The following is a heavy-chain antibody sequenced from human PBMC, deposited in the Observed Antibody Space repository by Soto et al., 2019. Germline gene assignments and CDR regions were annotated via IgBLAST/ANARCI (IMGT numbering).Heavy chain of an antibody. J-gene: IGHJ5*02. CDR3: ARHRARNWFDP. V-gene: IGHV4-39*01. D-gene: IGHD6-6*01. CDR2: IYYSGST. CDR1: GGSISSSSYY. Sequence: SETLSLTCIVSGGSISSSSYYWGWIRQPPGKGLEWIGSIYYSGSTYYNPSLKSRVTISVDTSKNQFSLKLSSVTAADTVVFYCARHRARNWFDPWGQGTLVTVSS.